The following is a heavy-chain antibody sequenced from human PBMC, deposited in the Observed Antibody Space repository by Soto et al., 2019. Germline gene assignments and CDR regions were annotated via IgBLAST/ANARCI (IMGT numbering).Heavy chain of an antibody. CDR3: ATSCSGGSCYSDFDY. J-gene: IGHJ4*02. V-gene: IGHV1-24*01. D-gene: IGHD2-15*01. CDR2: FDPEDGET. CDR1: GYTLTELS. Sequence: QVQLVQSGAEVKKPGASVKVSCKVSGYTLTELSMHWVRKAPGKGVEWMGGFDPEDGETIYAQKFQGRVTMTEDTSTDTAYMELSSLRSEDTAVYYCATSCSGGSCYSDFDYWGQGTLVTVSS.